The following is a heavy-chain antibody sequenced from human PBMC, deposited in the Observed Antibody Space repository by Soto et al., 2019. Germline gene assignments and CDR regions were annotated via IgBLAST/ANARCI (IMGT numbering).Heavy chain of an antibody. CDR1: GFTFSNYA. J-gene: IGHJ6*02. Sequence: GGSLRLSCAASGFTFSNYAMSWVRQAPGKGLEWVSRISAGGSSTYYADSVKGRFTISRDNSKSTLYLQMNSLRAEDTAVYYCARAARRHRPSSYSSSWYGEYYYYYGMDVWGQGTTVTVSS. D-gene: IGHD6-13*01. CDR2: ISAGGSST. V-gene: IGHV3-23*01. CDR3: ARAARRHRPSSYSSSWYGEYYYYYGMDV.